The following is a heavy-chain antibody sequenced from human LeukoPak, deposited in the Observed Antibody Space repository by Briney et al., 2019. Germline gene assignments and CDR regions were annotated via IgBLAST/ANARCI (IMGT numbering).Heavy chain of an antibody. D-gene: IGHD1-26*01. CDR2: ISSSSSYI. J-gene: IGHJ3*02. CDR3: ARDEWGDAFDI. Sequence: GGSPRLSCAASGFTFSSYSMNWVRQALGKGLEWVSSISSSSSYIHSADSVRGRFTISRDNAKNSLFLQMNSLRAEDTAVYYCARDEWGDAFDIWGQGTMVTVFS. CDR1: GFTFSSYS. V-gene: IGHV3-21*01.